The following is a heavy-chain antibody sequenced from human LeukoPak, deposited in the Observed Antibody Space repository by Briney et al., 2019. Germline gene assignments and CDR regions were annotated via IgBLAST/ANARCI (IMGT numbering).Heavy chain of an antibody. Sequence: GRSLRLSCAASGFTFSDYYMSWIRQAPGKGLEWVSYISSSGSTIYYADSVKGRFTISRDNAKNSLYLQMNSLRAEDTAVYYCAKDPQPYSSSSGYYWGQGTLVTVSS. D-gene: IGHD6-6*01. J-gene: IGHJ4*02. CDR2: ISSSGSTI. CDR3: AKDPQPYSSSSGYY. V-gene: IGHV3-11*01. CDR1: GFTFSDYY.